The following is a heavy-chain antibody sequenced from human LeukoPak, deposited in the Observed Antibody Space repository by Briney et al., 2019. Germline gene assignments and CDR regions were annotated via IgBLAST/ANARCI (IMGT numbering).Heavy chain of an antibody. CDR1: GFTFSSYG. J-gene: IGHJ4*02. V-gene: IGHV3-30*18. CDR2: ISYDGSNK. Sequence: GGSLRLSCAASGFTFSSYGMHWVRQAPGKGLEWVAAISYDGSNKYYADSVKGRFTISRDNSKNTLYLQMNSLRAEDTAVYYCAKEGRGYSYGHYFDYWGQGTLVTVSS. CDR3: AKEGRGYSYGHYFDY. D-gene: IGHD5-18*01.